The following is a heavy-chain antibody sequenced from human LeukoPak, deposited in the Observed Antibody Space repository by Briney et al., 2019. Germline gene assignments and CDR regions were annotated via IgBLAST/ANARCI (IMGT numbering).Heavy chain of an antibody. CDR1: GFTFSNFG. V-gene: IGHV3-30*02. CDR3: EAVAGVFDY. CDR2: IRNDGNDK. Sequence: GGSLRLSCAASGFTFSNFGMHWVRQAPGKGLEWVAFIRNDGNDKYYADSVKGRFTISRDNSKNTLYLQINNLRREDTALYYCEAVAGVFDYRGQGTQVTVSS. J-gene: IGHJ4*02. D-gene: IGHD6-19*01.